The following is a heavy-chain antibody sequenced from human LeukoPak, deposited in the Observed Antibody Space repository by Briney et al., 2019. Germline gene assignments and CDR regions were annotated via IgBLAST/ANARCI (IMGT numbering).Heavy chain of an antibody. CDR1: GGSISSYY. CDR2: IYYSGST. Sequence: PSETLSLTCTVSGGSISSYYWSWIRQPPGKGLEWIGYIYYSGSTNYNPSLKSRVTISVDTSKNQFSLKLSSVTAADTAVYYCARGYCGGDCSEGAFDIWGQGTMVTVSS. J-gene: IGHJ3*02. CDR3: ARGYCGGDCSEGAFDI. D-gene: IGHD2-21*02. V-gene: IGHV4-59*08.